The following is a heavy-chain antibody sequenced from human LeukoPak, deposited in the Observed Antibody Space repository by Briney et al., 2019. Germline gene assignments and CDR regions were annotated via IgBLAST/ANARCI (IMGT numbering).Heavy chain of an antibody. D-gene: IGHD3-22*01. CDR2: ISSSSSTI. CDR3: ARDPNYYDSSGP. J-gene: IGHJ4*02. Sequence: GGSLRLSCAASGFTFDDYGMNWVRQAPGKGLEWVSYISSSSSTIYYADSVKGRFTISRDNAKNSLYLQMNSLRAEDTAVYYCARDPNYYDSSGPWGQGTLATVSS. CDR1: GFTFDDYG. V-gene: IGHV3-48*01.